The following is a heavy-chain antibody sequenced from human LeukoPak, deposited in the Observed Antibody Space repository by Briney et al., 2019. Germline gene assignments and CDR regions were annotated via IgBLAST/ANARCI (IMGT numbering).Heavy chain of an antibody. CDR1: GGSISGGPYY. Sequence: PSQTLSLTCTVSGGSISGGPYYWSWIRQHPGKGLEWIGYIYYSGSTYYNPSLKSQVTMSVDTSKNQFSLRLSSMTVADTAVYYCARGSRDFGVVLYGYWGQGTLVTVSS. D-gene: IGHD3-3*01. CDR2: IYYSGST. V-gene: IGHV4-31*01. J-gene: IGHJ4*02. CDR3: ARGSRDFGVVLYGY.